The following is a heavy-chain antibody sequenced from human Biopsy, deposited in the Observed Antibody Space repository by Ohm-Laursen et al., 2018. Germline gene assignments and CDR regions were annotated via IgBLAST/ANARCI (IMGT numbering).Heavy chain of an antibody. CDR1: GGSISSYY. J-gene: IGHJ2*01. CDR2: VYYTGST. CDR3: ARDRGYYSDRTVPGYFDL. D-gene: IGHD3-22*01. Sequence: TLSLTCTVSGGSISSYYWSWIRQPPGKGLEWIGYVYYTGSTDYNPSLQSRVTISVDTSKNHFSLRLRSVTPADTAIYYCARDRGYYSDRTVPGYFDLWGRGTLVTVSS. V-gene: IGHV4-59*01.